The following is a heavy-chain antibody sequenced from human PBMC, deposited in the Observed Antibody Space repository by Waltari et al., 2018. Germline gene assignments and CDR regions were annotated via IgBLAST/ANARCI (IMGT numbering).Heavy chain of an antibody. Sequence: QMQLQESGPGLVKPSGTLSVTCTISGDSMSSGDWRSWVRQSPEKGLEWIGQIQRSGRTHYNPSFESRVSISIDTSNNQFSLKVSSTTAADTAVYYCARDRGRGIYLDSWGRGTLVTVSA. CDR2: IQRSGRT. CDR1: GDSMSSGDW. J-gene: IGHJ4*02. V-gene: IGHV4-4*02. D-gene: IGHD2-15*01. CDR3: ARDRGRGIYLDS.